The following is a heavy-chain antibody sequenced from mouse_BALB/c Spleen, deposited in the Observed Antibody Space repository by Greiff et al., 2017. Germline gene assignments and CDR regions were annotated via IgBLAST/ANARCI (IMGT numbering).Heavy chain of an antibody. V-gene: IGHV5-6-3*01. D-gene: IGHD4-1*01. J-gene: IGHJ3*01. Sequence: EGQGVESGGGLVQPGGSLKLSCAASGFTFSSYGMSWVRQTPDKRLELVATINSNGGSTYYPDSVKGRFTISRDNAKNTLYLQMSSLKSEDTAMYYCARSWDPTFAYWGQGTLVTVSA. CDR3: ARSWDPTFAY. CDR2: INSNGGST. CDR1: GFTFSSYG.